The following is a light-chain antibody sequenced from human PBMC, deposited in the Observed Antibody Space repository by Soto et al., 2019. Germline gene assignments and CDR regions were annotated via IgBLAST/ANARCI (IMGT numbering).Light chain of an antibody. CDR3: CSYAGSYPHDV. V-gene: IGLV2-11*01. J-gene: IGLJ1*01. CDR1: SSDVGGYNY. CDR2: DVS. Sequence: QSALTQPRSVSGSPGQSVPISCTGTSSDVGGYNYVSWYQHHPGRAPKLMIYDVSKRPSGVPDRFSGSKSGNTASLTISGLQAEDEADYYCCSYAGSYPHDVFGTGTKLTVL.